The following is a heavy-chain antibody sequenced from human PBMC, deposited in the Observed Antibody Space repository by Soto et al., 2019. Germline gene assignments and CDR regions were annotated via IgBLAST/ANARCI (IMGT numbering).Heavy chain of an antibody. CDR2: INPNSGGT. Sequence: ASVKVSCKASGYTFTGYYMHWVRQAPGQGLEWMGWINPNSGGTNYAQKFQGRVTMTRDTSISTAYMELSRLRSDDTSVYYCARGSRNLYNWFDPWGQGTLVTVSS. CDR3: ARGSRNLYNWFDP. J-gene: IGHJ5*02. CDR1: GYTFTGYY. D-gene: IGHD1-1*01. V-gene: IGHV1-2*02.